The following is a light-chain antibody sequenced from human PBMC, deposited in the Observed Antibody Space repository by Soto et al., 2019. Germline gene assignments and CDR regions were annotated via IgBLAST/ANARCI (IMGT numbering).Light chain of an antibody. J-gene: IGKJ4*01. CDR3: QQYKNWPPVT. V-gene: IGKV3-15*01. CDR1: QSVSSK. Sequence: EIVMTQSPATLSVSPGERATLSCRASQSVSSKLAWYQQKPGQAPRLLIYGASTRATGIPARFSGSGSGTEFTLTISSLQSEDFAVYYCQQYKNWPPVTFGGGTKVEIK. CDR2: GAS.